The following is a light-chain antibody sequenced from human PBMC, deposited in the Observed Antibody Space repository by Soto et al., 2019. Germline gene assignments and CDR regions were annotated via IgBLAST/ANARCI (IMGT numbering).Light chain of an antibody. CDR1: SGSIASNY. Sequence: NFMLTQPHSVWESPGKTVIISCTRSSGSIASNYVQWYQQRPGGVPTTVIYEDNQRPSGVPDRFSGSIDSSSNSASLTISGLKTEDEADYYCQSYDSSGAVFGGGTQLTVL. CDR2: EDN. CDR3: QSYDSSGAV. J-gene: IGLJ7*01. V-gene: IGLV6-57*03.